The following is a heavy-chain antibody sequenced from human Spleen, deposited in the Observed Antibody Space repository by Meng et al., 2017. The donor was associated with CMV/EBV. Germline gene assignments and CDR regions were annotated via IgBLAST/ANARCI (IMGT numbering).Heavy chain of an antibody. CDR3: ARTRSLYYYYGMDV. Sequence: GESLKISCVASGFTFSSYSMNWVRQAPGKGLGWVSSISRGSNYIYYADSVKGRFTISRDNARDSLYLEMYSLRAEDTAVYYCARTRSLYYYYGMDVWGQGTTVTVSS. CDR1: GFTFSSYS. J-gene: IGHJ6*02. V-gene: IGHV3-21*01. CDR2: ISRGSNYI.